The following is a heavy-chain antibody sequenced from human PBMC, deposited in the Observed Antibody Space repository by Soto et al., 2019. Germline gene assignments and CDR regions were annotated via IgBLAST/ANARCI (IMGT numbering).Heavy chain of an antibody. CDR2: IIPIFGTA. CDR3: ARDQIPLEWSTSFDY. Sequence: GASVKVSCKASGGTFSSYAISWVRQAPGQGLEWMGGIIPIFGTANYAQKFQGRVTITADESTSTAYMELSSLRSEDTAVYYCARDQIPLEWSTSFDYWGQGTLVTVSS. J-gene: IGHJ4*02. CDR1: GGTFSSYA. V-gene: IGHV1-69*13. D-gene: IGHD3-3*01.